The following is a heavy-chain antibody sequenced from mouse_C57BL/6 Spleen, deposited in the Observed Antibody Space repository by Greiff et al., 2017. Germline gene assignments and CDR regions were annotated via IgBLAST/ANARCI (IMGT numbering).Heavy chain of an antibody. J-gene: IGHJ3*01. CDR2: IDPEDGDT. V-gene: IGHV14-1*01. D-gene: IGHD1-1*01. CDR1: GFNIKDYY. CDR3: IRDYGSPFAY. Sequence: VQLQQSGAELVRPGASVKLSCTASGFNIKDYYMHWVKQRPEQGLEWIGRIDPEDGDTEYAPKFQGKATMTADTSSNTAYLQLSSLTSEDTAVYYCIRDYGSPFAYWGQGTLVTVSA.